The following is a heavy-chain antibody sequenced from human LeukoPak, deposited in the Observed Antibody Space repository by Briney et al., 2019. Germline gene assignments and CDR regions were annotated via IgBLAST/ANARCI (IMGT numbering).Heavy chain of an antibody. CDR2: ISGGCSDT. Sequence: GGSLRLSCGASGFTFSDSYMNWIRQVPGKGLEWVSYISGGCSDTNYADSVKGRFTNSRDNAKKSLYLQMNGLRAEDTAVYYCVRGARDASMWGQGTMVTVSS. CDR1: GFTFSDSY. V-gene: IGHV3-11*05. D-gene: IGHD6-6*01. J-gene: IGHJ3*01. CDR3: VRGARDASM.